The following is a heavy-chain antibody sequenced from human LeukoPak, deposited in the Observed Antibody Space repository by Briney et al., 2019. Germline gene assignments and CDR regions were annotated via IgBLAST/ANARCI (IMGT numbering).Heavy chain of an antibody. CDR3: ARGLSSSSWLYYFDY. CDR2: INHSGST. D-gene: IGHD6-13*01. V-gene: IGHV4-34*01. J-gene: IGHJ4*02. Sequence: SETLSLTCAVYGGSFRGYYWSWIRQPPGKGLEWIGEINHSGSTNYNPSLKSRVTISVDTSKNQFSLKLSSVTAADTAVYYCARGLSSSSWLYYFDYWGQGTLVTVSS. CDR1: GGSFRGYY.